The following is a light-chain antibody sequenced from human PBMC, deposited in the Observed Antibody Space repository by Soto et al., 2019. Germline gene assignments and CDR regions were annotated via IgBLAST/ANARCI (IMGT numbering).Light chain of an antibody. CDR3: PQYRDSRT. V-gene: IGKV3-20*01. CDR1: QSVSSTY. CDR2: GAS. J-gene: IGKJ2*01. Sequence: EIVLTQSPGTLSLSPGERATLSCGASQSVSSTYLAWYQQKPGQAPRLLIYGASSRATGIPDRFSGSASGTCFNLTANNLGAEDFTSYYWPQYRDSRTFGQGTKLEIK.